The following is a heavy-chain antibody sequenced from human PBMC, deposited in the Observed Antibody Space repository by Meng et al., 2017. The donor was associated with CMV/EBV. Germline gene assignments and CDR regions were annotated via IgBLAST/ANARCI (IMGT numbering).Heavy chain of an antibody. CDR1: GFSLSTSGVG. J-gene: IGHJ4*02. V-gene: IGHV2-5*02. Sequence: QTTLKESAPTLLKPPQTPPLTCTFSGFSLSTSGVGVGWIRQPPGKALEWLALIYWDDDKRYSPSLKSRLTITKDTSKNQVVLTMTNMDPVDTATYYCAHLDTAKLHFDYWGQGTLVTVSS. D-gene: IGHD5-18*01. CDR2: IYWDDDK. CDR3: AHLDTAKLHFDY.